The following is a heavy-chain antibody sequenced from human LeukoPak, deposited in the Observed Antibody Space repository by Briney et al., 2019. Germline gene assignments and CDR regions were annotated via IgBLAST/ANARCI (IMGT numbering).Heavy chain of an antibody. CDR3: ARDGGGIVVVPAEDWFDP. Sequence: GASVKVSCKASGYTFTGYYMHWVRQAPGQGLERMGWINPNSGGTNYAQKFQGRVTMTRDTSISTAYMELSRLRSDDTAVYYCARDGGGIVVVPAEDWFDPWGQGTLVTVSS. V-gene: IGHV1-2*02. J-gene: IGHJ5*02. D-gene: IGHD2-2*01. CDR1: GYTFTGYY. CDR2: INPNSGGT.